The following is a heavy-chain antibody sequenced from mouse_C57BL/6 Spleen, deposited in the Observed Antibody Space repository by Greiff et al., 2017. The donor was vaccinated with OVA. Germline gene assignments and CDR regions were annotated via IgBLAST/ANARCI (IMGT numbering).Heavy chain of an antibody. CDR3: AVYDYDGAY. Sequence: VQLKQSGPGMVKPSQSLSLTCTVTGYSITSGYDWHWIRHFPGNKLEWMGYISYSGSTNYNPSLKSRISITHDTSKNHFFLKLNSVTTEDTATYYCAVYDYDGAYWGQGTLVTVSA. CDR2: ISYSGST. V-gene: IGHV3-1*01. D-gene: IGHD2-4*01. J-gene: IGHJ3*01. CDR1: GYSITSGYD.